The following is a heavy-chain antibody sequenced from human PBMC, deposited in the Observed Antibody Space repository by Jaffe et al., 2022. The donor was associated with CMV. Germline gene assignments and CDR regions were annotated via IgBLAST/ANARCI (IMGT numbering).Heavy chain of an antibody. CDR3: AKGDDSSGYYWYFDL. D-gene: IGHD3-22*01. Sequence: QVQLVESGGGVVQPGRSLRLSCAASGFTFSSYGMHWVRQAPGKGLEWVAVISYDGSNKYYADSVKGRFTISRDNSKNTLYLQMNSLRAEDTAVYYCAKGDDSSGYYWYFDLWGRGTLVTVSS. J-gene: IGHJ2*01. CDR1: GFTFSSYG. V-gene: IGHV3-30*18. CDR2: ISYDGSNK.